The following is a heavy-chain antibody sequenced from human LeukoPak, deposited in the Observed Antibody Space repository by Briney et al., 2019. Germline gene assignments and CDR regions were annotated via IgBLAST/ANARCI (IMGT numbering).Heavy chain of an antibody. CDR1: GGSFSGYY. D-gene: IGHD3-10*01. Sequence: PETLSLTCAVYGGSFSGYYWSSIRQPPGKGLEWIGEINHSGITNYNPSLKCRVTISLDTSTNKFSLKLSSITSADTTLYYFTRWRYYGSGRKFYMDVWGKGTTVTVSS. V-gene: IGHV4-34*01. J-gene: IGHJ6*03. CDR2: INHSGIT. CDR3: TRWRYYGSGRKFYMDV.